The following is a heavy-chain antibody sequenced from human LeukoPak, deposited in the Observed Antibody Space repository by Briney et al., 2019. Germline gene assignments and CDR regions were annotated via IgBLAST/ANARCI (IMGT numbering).Heavy chain of an antibody. CDR3: ARDLYGVYDFWREIRDYYGMDV. V-gene: IGHV1-46*01. J-gene: IGHJ6*02. CDR2: INPSGGST. D-gene: IGHD3-3*01. CDR1: GYTFTSYY. Sequence: ASVKVSCKASGYTFTSYYMHWLRQAPGQGLEWMGIINPSGGSTSYAQKFQGRVTMTRDTSTSTVYMELSSLRSEDTAVYYCARDLYGVYDFWREIRDYYGMDVWGQGTTVTVSS.